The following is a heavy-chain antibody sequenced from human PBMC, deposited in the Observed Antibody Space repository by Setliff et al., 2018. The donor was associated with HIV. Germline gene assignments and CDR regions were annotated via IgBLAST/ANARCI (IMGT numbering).Heavy chain of an antibody. CDR3: ARVPKTLLPRDYYMDV. J-gene: IGHJ6*03. Sequence: SETLSLTCIVSGFSISSDYYWGWVRQPPGKGLEWIGYIYYSGSTNYNPSLKSRVSISVDTTKNQFSLRLSSVIASDTCVYYCARVPKTLLPRDYYMDVWGKGTTVTVSS. CDR1: GFSISSDYY. CDR2: IYYSGST. V-gene: IGHV4-61*01.